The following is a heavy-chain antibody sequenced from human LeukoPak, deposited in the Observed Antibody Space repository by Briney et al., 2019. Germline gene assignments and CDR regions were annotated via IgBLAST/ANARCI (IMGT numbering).Heavy chain of an antibody. J-gene: IGHJ5*02. Sequence: GGSLRLSCAASGFTFSSYSMNWVRQAPGKELEWVSSISSSSSYIYYADSVKGRFTISRDNAKNSLYLQMNSLRAEDTAVYYCARVVVAATGGFDPWGQGTLVTVSS. D-gene: IGHD2-15*01. CDR2: ISSSSSYI. V-gene: IGHV3-21*01. CDR3: ARVVVAATGGFDP. CDR1: GFTFSSYS.